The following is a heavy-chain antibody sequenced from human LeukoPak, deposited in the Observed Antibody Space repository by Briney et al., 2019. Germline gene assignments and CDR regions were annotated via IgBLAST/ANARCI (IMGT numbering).Heavy chain of an antibody. D-gene: IGHD3-10*01. CDR1: GYTFTSYD. Sequence: ASVKVSCKASGYTFTSYDISWVRQATGQGLEWMGWMNPNSGNTGYAQKFQGRVTMTRNTSISKAYMELSSLKSEDTAVYYCARATLKYDGHALDYWGQGTLVTVSS. CDR2: MNPNSGNT. CDR3: ARATLKYDGHALDY. V-gene: IGHV1-8*01. J-gene: IGHJ4*02.